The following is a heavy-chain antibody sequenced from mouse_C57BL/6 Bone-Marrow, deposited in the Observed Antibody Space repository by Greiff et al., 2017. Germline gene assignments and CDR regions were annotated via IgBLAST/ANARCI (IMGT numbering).Heavy chain of an antibody. CDR1: GFNIKDDY. D-gene: IGHD2-3*01. V-gene: IGHV14-4*01. CDR3: THDGYYGDY. Sequence: VQLQQSGAELVRPGASVKLSCTASGFNIKDDYMHWVKQRPEQGLEWIGWIDPENGDTEYASKFQGKATITADTSSNTAYLQLSSLTSEDTAVYYCTHDGYYGDYWGQGTTLTVSS. CDR2: IDPENGDT. J-gene: IGHJ2*01.